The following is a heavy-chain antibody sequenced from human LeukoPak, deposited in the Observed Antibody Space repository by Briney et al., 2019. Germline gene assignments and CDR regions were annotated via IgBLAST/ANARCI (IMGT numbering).Heavy chain of an antibody. CDR3: ARESRYYDSSGYYYYYYGMDV. D-gene: IGHD3-22*01. CDR2: INPSGGST. V-gene: IGHV1-46*01. Sequence: GASVKVSCKASGYTFTSYYMHWVRQAPGQGLEWMGIINPSGGSTSYAQKFQGRVTMTRDTSTSTVYMELSSLRSEDTAVYYCARESRYYDSSGYYYYYYGMDVWGQGTTVTVSS. CDR1: GYTFTSYY. J-gene: IGHJ6*02.